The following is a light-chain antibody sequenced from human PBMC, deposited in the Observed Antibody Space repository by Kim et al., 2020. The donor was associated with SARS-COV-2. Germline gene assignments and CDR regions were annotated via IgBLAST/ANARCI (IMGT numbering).Light chain of an antibody. CDR1: QSITSW. CDR2: KSS. Sequence: DIQMTQSPSTLSASVGDTVTITCRASQSITSWLAWYQQKPGKAPNLLIYKSSTLESGVPSRFSGSGSGTEFTLTFSSLQPDDFATYYCQQYNSYSGTFGQGTKVDIK. J-gene: IGKJ1*01. V-gene: IGKV1-5*03. CDR3: QQYNSYSGT.